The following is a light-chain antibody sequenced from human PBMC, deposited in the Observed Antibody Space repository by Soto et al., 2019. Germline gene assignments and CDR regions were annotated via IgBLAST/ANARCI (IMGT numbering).Light chain of an antibody. CDR3: QSADSSGGFRGG. J-gene: IGLJ1*01. V-gene: IGLV3-25*02. Sequence: SYELTQPPSVSVSPGQTARITCSGNALPKQYAYWYQQKQAKAAVMVIYKERSGVKENAERFFASSTGTTGNLTISGVQAEDEADYYCQSADSSGGFRGGFGAGTKVTVL. CDR2: KER. CDR1: ALPKQY.